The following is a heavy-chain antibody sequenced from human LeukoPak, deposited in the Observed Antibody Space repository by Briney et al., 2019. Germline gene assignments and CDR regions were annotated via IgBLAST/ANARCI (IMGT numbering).Heavy chain of an antibody. CDR3: ARDKGLWFGEPTHWFDP. J-gene: IGHJ5*02. D-gene: IGHD3-10*01. CDR1: GYTFTGYY. Sequence: GASVKVSCKASGYTFTGYYMHWVRQAPGQGLEWMGWINPNSGGTNYVQKFQGRVTMTRDTSISTAYMELSRLRSDDTAVYYCARDKGLWFGEPTHWFDPWGQGTLVTVSS. CDR2: INPNSGGT. V-gene: IGHV1-2*02.